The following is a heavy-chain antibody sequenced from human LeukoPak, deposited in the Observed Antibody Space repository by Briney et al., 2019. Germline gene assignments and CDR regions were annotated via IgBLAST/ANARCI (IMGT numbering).Heavy chain of an antibody. D-gene: IGHD6-13*01. J-gene: IGHJ4*02. CDR2: INHNSGCT. CDR1: GYTFTGYY. Sequence: GASVKVSCKASGYTFTGYYMHWVRQAPGQGLEWMGCINHNSGCTNYAQKFQGRVTMTRDTSISTAYMELSRLRSDDTAVYYCARDRAAAGSPPFDYWGQGTLVTVSS. V-gene: IGHV1-2*02. CDR3: ARDRAAAGSPPFDY.